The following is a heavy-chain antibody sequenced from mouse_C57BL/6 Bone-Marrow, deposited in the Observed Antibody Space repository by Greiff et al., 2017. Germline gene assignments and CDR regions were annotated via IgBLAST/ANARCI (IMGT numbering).Heavy chain of an antibody. D-gene: IGHD1-1*01. CDR2: IWSDGST. J-gene: IGHJ1*03. V-gene: IGHV2-6-1*01. CDR1: GFSLTSYG. CDR3: ARQGPSYYGSSDWYFDV. Sequence: VMLVESGPGLVAPSQSLSITCTVSGFSLTSYGVHWVRQPPGKGLEWLVVIWSDGSTTYNSALKSRLSISKDNSKSQVFLKMNRLQTDDTAMYYCARQGPSYYGSSDWYFDVWGTGTTVTVSS.